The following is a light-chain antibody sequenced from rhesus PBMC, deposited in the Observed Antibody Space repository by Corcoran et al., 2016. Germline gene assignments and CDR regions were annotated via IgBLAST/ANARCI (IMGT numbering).Light chain of an antibody. CDR3: QQRNGYPYS. J-gene: IGKJ2*01. V-gene: IGKV1-38*01. CDR2: DAS. CDR1: QDISSY. Sequence: DIQLTQSPSSLSASVGDRVTITCRASQDISSYLAWYQQKPGKAPNLLIYDASNLQRGIPSRFCGRGSGTHFTLTISSMQPEDFAVYYCQQRNGYPYSFGRGTKVEIK.